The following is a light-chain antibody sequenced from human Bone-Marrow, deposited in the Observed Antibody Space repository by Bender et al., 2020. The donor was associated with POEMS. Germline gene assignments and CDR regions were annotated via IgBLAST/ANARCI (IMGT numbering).Light chain of an antibody. V-gene: IGLV3-1*01. J-gene: IGLJ1*01. CDR3: QVWDTSSDTYV. CDR2: DDR. CDR1: KLGNKY. Sequence: SYELTQPPSVSVSPGQTASITCSGDKLGNKYACWYQQKPGQSPVVVVYDDRDRPSGIPERFAGSNSGNTATLTITGVEAGDEADYYCQVWDTSSDTYVFGSGTKVTVL.